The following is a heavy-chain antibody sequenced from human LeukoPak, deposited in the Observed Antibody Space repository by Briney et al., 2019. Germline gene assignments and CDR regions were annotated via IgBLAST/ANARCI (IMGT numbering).Heavy chain of an antibody. J-gene: IGHJ4*02. D-gene: IGHD3-22*01. Sequence: ASVKVSCKASGYTFTGYYMHWVRQAPGQGLEWMGWINPNSGGTNYAQKFQGRVTMTRDTFISTAYMELSRLRSDDTAVYYCARCYDSSGYYGGVDYWGQGTLVTVSS. CDR3: ARCYDSSGYYGGVDY. CDR2: INPNSGGT. V-gene: IGHV1-2*02. CDR1: GYTFTGYY.